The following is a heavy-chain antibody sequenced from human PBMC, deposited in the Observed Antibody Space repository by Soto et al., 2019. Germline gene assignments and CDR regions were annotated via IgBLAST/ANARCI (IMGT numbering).Heavy chain of an antibody. CDR3: AKEEMATIDY. CDR2: ISYDGSNK. V-gene: IGHV3-30*18. CDR1: GFTFSHYG. J-gene: IGHJ4*02. Sequence: QVQLVESGGGVVQPGRSLRLSCAASGFTFSHYGMQWVRQAPGKGLEWVAVISYDGSNKYYADSVKGRFTISRDNSKDTLFLQMNSLRAEDTAVYCCAKEEMATIDYWGQGSLVTVSS. D-gene: IGHD3-10*01.